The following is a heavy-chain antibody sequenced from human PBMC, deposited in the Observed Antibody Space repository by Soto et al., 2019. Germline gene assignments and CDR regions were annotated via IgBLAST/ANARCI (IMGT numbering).Heavy chain of an antibody. CDR3: ARGVQYSIVVVVAADPYDAFDI. D-gene: IGHD2-15*01. V-gene: IGHV4-34*01. CDR2: INHSGST. Sequence: SETLSLTCAVYGGSFSGYYWSWIRQPPGKGLEWIGEINHSGSTNYNPSLKSRVTISVDTSKNQFSLKLSSVTAADTAVYYCARGVQYSIVVVVAADPYDAFDIWGQGTMVTVSS. CDR1: GGSFSGYY. J-gene: IGHJ3*02.